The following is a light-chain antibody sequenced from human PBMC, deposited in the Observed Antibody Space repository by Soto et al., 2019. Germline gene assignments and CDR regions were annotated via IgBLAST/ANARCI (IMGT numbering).Light chain of an antibody. CDR3: RSYTITTALGV. Sequence: ALTQPASVSGSPGQSITISCTGTSSDVGGYDYVSWYQQHPGKAPKLMIYEVSNRPSGVSNRFSGSKSGNTASLTISGLQAEDEADYHCRSYTITTALGVFGAGTKVTVL. J-gene: IGLJ1*01. CDR1: SSDVGGYDY. V-gene: IGLV2-14*01. CDR2: EVS.